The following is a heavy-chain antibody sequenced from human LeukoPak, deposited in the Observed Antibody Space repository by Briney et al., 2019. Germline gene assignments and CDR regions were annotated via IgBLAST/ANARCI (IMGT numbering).Heavy chain of an antibody. D-gene: IGHD3-3*01. J-gene: IGHJ3*02. CDR1: GGSISSYY. CDR2: IYYSGST. Sequence: SETLSLTCTVSGGSISSYYWSWIRQPPGKGLEWIGYIYYSGSTNYYPSLKSRVTISVDTSKNQFALKLSSVTAADTAVYYCARDIGSYYDFWSGYPDAFDIWGQGTMVTVSS. CDR3: ARDIGSYYDFWSGYPDAFDI. V-gene: IGHV4-59*01.